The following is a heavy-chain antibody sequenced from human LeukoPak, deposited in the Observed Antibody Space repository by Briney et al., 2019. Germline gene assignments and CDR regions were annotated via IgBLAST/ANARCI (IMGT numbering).Heavy chain of an antibody. CDR1: GYSFTSYW. D-gene: IGHD5-18*01. V-gene: IGHV5-51*01. J-gene: IGHJ4*02. Sequence: GESLRISCKGSGYSFTSYWIGWVRQMPGKGLEWMGIIYPGDSDTRYSPSFQGQVTISADKSISTAYLQWSSLKASDTAMYYCARQTPVDTAMVTSMDYWGQGTLVTVSS. CDR3: ARQTPVDTAMVTSMDY. CDR2: IYPGDSDT.